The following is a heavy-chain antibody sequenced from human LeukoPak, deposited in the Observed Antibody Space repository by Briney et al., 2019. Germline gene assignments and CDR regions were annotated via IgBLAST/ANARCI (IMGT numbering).Heavy chain of an antibody. CDR1: GYSFTSYW. CDR3: ARPSDSSSDPFDY. Sequence: GESLKISCKGSGYSFTSYWIGWVCQMPGKGLEWMGIIYPGDSDTRYSPSFQGQVTISADKSISTAYLQWSSLKASDTAMYYCARPSDSSSDPFDYWGQGTLVTVSS. J-gene: IGHJ4*02. D-gene: IGHD6-6*01. CDR2: IYPGDSDT. V-gene: IGHV5-51*01.